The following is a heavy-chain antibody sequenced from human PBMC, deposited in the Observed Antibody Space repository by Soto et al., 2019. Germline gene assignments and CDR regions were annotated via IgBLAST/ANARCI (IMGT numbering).Heavy chain of an antibody. CDR1: GASVSSGSYY. CDR2: IYYSGST. V-gene: IGHV4-61*01. Sequence: SETLSLTCTVSGASVSSGSYYWSCIRQPPGKGLEWSGYIYYSGSTNYNPSLKSRVTISVDTSKNQFSLKLSSVTAADTAVYYCASGGIMVRGVIDYWGQGTLVTVSS. CDR3: ASGGIMVRGVIDY. D-gene: IGHD3-10*01. J-gene: IGHJ4*02.